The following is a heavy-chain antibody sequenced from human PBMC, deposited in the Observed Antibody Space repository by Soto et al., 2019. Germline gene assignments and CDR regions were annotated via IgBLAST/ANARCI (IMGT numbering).Heavy chain of an antibody. D-gene: IGHD2-8*01. CDR3: ARGDSTDCSNGVCSFFYNLDMEV. Sequence: ASVKVSCKASGYSFTDYHIHWVRQAPGQGLEWLGRINPKSGGTSTAQKFQGWVTMTTDTSISTASMELTRLTSDDTAIYYCARGDSTDCSNGVCSFFYNLDMEVWGQGTTVTVSS. V-gene: IGHV1-2*04. CDR2: INPKSGGT. CDR1: GYSFTDYH. J-gene: IGHJ6*02.